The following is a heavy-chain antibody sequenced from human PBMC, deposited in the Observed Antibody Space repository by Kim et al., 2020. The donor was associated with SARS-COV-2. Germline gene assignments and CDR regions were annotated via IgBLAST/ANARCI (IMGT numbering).Heavy chain of an antibody. CDR2: INHSGST. D-gene: IGHD3-22*01. CDR1: GGSFSGYY. V-gene: IGHV4-34*01. CDR3: ARDDSSGYYYNWFDP. Sequence: SETLSLTCAVYGGSFSGYYWSWIRQPPGKGLEWIGEINHSGSTNYNPSLKSRVTISVDTSKNQFSLKLSSVTAADTAVYYCARDDSSGYYYNWFDPWGQGTLVTVSP. J-gene: IGHJ5*02.